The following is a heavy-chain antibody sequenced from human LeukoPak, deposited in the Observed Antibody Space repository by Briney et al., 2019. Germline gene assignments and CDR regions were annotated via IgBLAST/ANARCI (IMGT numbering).Heavy chain of an antibody. CDR3: ATEYYGSFNY. D-gene: IGHD3-10*01. J-gene: IGHJ4*02. Sequence: GGPLRLSCVASGFTFTNAWMSWVRQAPGKGLEWVGRIKSKTDGGTTDYAVPVKGRFTISRDDSKNTLYLQMNSLITGDTAVYFCATEYYGSFNYWGQGTLVTVSS. CDR1: GFTFTNAW. V-gene: IGHV3-15*01. CDR2: IKSKTDGGTT.